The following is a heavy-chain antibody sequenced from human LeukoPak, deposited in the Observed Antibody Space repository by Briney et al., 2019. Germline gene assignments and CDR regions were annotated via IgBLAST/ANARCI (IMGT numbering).Heavy chain of an antibody. CDR3: ARRAAVVTATRPSTFGY. J-gene: IGHJ4*02. CDR2: IYYSGIT. D-gene: IGHD2-21*02. V-gene: IGHV4-39*01. Sequence: SETLSLTCTVSGGSISSSSYYWGWIRQPPGKGREWIGNIYYSGITYYNPSLKSRVTISVDTSKNQFSLKLTSVTPADTAVYYCARRAAVVTATRPSTFGYWGQGTLATVSS. CDR1: GGSISSSSYY.